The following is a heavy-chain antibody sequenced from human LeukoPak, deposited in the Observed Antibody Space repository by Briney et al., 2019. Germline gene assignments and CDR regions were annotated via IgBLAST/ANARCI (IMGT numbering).Heavy chain of an antibody. J-gene: IGHJ5*02. CDR3: AKGVRSGTYYNCFDP. CDR2: ISGDGDST. CDR1: GFTLNDYA. V-gene: IGHV3-43*02. Sequence: PGGSLRLSCVASGFTLNDYALHWVRHAPGKGLEWISLISGDGDSTYYADSVKGRFTISRHNSKNSLYLQMSSLRAEDTAVYYCAKGVRSGTYYNCFDPWGQGTLVTVSS. D-gene: IGHD1-26*01.